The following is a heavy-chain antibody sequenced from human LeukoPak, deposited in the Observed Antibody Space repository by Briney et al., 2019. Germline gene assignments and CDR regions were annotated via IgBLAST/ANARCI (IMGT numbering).Heavy chain of an antibody. CDR1: GASISSGSYH. CDR3: ARATHSDNWGLPFDY. J-gene: IGHJ4*02. Sequence: PSQTLSLTCTVSGASISSGSYHWSWIRQPAGQGLEWIGRVYTSGSTNYNPSLKSRVTMSVDTSKNQFSLRLTSVTAADTAVYYCARATHSDNWGLPFDYWGQGTLVTVSS. D-gene: IGHD7-27*01. V-gene: IGHV4-61*02. CDR2: VYTSGST.